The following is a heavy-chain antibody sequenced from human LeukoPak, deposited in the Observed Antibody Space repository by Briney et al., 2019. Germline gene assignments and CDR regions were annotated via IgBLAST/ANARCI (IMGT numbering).Heavy chain of an antibody. V-gene: IGHV4-59*01. CDR2: IYYSGTT. CDR3: VRGRDGYNSFADY. D-gene: IGHD5-24*01. CDR1: GGSISSYY. J-gene: IGHJ4*02. Sequence: SEPLSLTCSVSGGSISSYYWSWIRQPPGKGLEWIGYIYYSGTTTYNPSLKSRVTISVDTSKNQFSLKVSSVTAADTAVYYCVRGRDGYNSFADYWGQGTLVTVSS.